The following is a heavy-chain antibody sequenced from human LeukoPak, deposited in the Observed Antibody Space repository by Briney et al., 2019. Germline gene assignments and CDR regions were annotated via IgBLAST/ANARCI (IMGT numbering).Heavy chain of an antibody. J-gene: IGHJ3*02. CDR2: INKDGSER. V-gene: IGHV3-7*01. D-gene: IGHD6-13*01. Sequence: PGGSLRLSCAASGFTFSSHWMTWVRQAPGKGLEGVANINKDGSERYYVDSVKGGFTISRDNAKNSLYLQMNSLRAEDTAVYYCARDSEYSSSFAFDIWGQGTMVTVSS. CDR3: ARDSEYSSSFAFDI. CDR1: GFTFSSHW.